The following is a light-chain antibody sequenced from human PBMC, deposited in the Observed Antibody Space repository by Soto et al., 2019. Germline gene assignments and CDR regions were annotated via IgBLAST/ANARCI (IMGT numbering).Light chain of an antibody. CDR1: QSLLHITGETF. V-gene: IGKV2D-29*02. J-gene: IGKJ5*01. Sequence: DVVMTQTPLSLLVAPGQAASISCKSSQSLLHITGETFLFWYLQKPGQSPQLLIYEVSTRISGVPDRFSGSGSGTDYTLEISRVETDDVGIYYCMQSTQLPPTFGQGTRLGIE. CDR3: MQSTQLPPT. CDR2: EVS.